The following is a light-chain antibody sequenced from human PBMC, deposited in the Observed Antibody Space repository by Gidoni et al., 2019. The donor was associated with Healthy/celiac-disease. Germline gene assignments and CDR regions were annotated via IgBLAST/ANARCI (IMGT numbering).Light chain of an antibody. CDR3: QQRSNWPLT. CDR1: QMLSSY. CDR2: DAS. V-gene: IGKV3-11*01. Sequence: IVLTQSPATLSLSPGDRANLTCRASQMLSSYLAWYQQKPVQAPMLLIYDASNRATGIPARFSGSGSGTDFTLTISSLEPEDFAVYYGQQRSNWPLTFGGGTKVEIK. J-gene: IGKJ4*01.